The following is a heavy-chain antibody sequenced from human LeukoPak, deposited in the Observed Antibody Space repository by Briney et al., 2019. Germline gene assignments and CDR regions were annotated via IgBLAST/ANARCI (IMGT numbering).Heavy chain of an antibody. CDR2: IYHSGST. D-gene: IGHD3-9*01. CDR1: GGSISSGGYS. CDR3: AREAQAMTGESGGYFDL. V-gene: IGHV4-30-2*01. Sequence: PSETLSLTCAVSGGSISSGGYSWSWIRQPPGKGLEWIGYIYHSGSTYYNPSLKSRVTISVGRSKNQFSLKLSSVTAADTAVYYCAREAQAMTGESGGYFDLWGRGTLVTVSS. J-gene: IGHJ2*01.